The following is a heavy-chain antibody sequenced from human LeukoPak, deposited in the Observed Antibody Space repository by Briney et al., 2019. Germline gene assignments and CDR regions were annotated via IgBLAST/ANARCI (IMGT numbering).Heavy chain of an antibody. Sequence: PETLSLTSRVSGFSLSVGHFWGWIRQSPGKGLKWMMSLSSSASTYYNPSLKSRVTMSKDTPNNDYTLKLRSMTAADTAVYYGARVEKAMMRVWGQGILVTVSA. D-gene: IGHD5-18*01. CDR2: LSSSAST. CDR1: GFSLSVGHF. V-gene: IGHV4-38-2*01. CDR3: ARVEKAMMRV. J-gene: IGHJ4*02.